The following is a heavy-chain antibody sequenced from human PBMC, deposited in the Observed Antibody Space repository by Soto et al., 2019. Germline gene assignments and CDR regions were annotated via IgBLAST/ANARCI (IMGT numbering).Heavy chain of an antibody. D-gene: IGHD6-6*01. CDR1: GGSFSGYY. V-gene: IGHV4-34*01. CDR2: INHSGST. J-gene: IGHJ6*02. Sequence: QVQLQQWGAGLLKPWETLSLTCAVYGGSFSGYYWSWIRQPPGKGLEWIGEINHSGSTNYNPSLKSRVTISVDTSKNQFSLKLSSVTAADTAVYYCARGRSYSSSSTYYYGMDVWGQGTTVTVSS. CDR3: ARGRSYSSSSTYYYGMDV.